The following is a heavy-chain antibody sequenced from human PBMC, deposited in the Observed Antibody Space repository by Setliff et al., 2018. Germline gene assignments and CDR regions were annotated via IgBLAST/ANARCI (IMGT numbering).Heavy chain of an antibody. Sequence: PGGSLRLSCAASGFTFSNAWMSWVRQAPGKGLEWVSSISRSSTYIYYADSMKGRFTISRDNARNTLYLQMNSLTAEDTAVYYCAKTYGDYDYWGQGTLVTVSS. J-gene: IGHJ4*02. CDR1: GFTFSNAW. V-gene: IGHV3-21*01. CDR3: AKTYGDYDY. CDR2: ISRSSTYI. D-gene: IGHD4-17*01.